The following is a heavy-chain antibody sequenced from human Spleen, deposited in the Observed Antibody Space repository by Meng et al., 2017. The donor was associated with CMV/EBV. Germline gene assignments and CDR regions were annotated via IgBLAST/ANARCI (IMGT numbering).Heavy chain of an antibody. Sequence: TLSLSCFGYGGYYSGYYWSWIRQGPEKVGYLIGGINNGGSTNYNPPVKSRVTMSVDKSKKQLTPKPASVTAAYTSVYYCAGGCVAFDPWGQGTLVTVSS. J-gene: IGHJ5*02. CDR2: INNGGST. V-gene: IGHV4-34*01. D-gene: IGHD5/OR15-5a*01. CDR1: GGYYSGYY. CDR3: AGGCVAFDP.